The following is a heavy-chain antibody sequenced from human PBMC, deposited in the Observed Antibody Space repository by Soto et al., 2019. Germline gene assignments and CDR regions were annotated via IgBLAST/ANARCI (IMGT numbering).Heavy chain of an antibody. CDR3: ARDLHRELLWFETDFDY. CDR1: GFTSSSYV. V-gene: IGHV3-33*01. Sequence: PGGSMRLSCAASGFTSSSYVRHWVRQAPGKGLEWVAVIWYDGSNKYYADSVKGRFTISRDNSKNTLYLQMNSLRAEDTAVYYCARDLHRELLWFETDFDYWGQGTLVTVSS. J-gene: IGHJ4*02. CDR2: IWYDGSNK. D-gene: IGHD3-10*01.